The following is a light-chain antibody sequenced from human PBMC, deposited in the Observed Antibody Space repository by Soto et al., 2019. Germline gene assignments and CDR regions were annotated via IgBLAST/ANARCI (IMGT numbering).Light chain of an antibody. J-gene: IGKJ5*01. CDR3: QQYGHSPIT. Sequence: IVLTQSPGTLSLSPGERATLSCRASQGVSNDYLAWYQQRPGQAPRLLIYGASNRAAGIPARFSGSGSGTDFTLTINRLEPEDFALYYCQQYGHSPITFGQGTRLEIK. V-gene: IGKV3-20*01. CDR2: GAS. CDR1: QGVSNDY.